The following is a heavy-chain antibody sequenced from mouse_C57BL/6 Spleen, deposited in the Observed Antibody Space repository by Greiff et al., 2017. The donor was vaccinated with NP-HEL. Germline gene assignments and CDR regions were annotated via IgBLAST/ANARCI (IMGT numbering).Heavy chain of an antibody. CDR2: FHPYNDDT. CDR1: GYTFTTYP. Sequence: VKLMESGAELVKPGASVKMSCKASGYTFTTYPIEWMKQNHGKSLEWIGNFHPYNDDTKYNEKFKGKATLTVEKSSSTVYLELSRLTSDDSAVYYCARRYGSSLLYFDYWGQGTTLTVSS. CDR3: ARRYGSSLLYFDY. D-gene: IGHD1-1*01. V-gene: IGHV1-47*01. J-gene: IGHJ2*01.